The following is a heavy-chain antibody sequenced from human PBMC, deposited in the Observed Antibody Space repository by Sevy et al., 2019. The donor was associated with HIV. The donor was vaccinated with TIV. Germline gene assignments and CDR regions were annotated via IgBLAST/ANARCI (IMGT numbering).Heavy chain of an antibody. J-gene: IGHJ4*02. Sequence: APVKVSCKASGYTFTSYGISWVRQAPGQGLAWMGWISAYNGNTNYAQKLQGRVTMTTDTSTSTAYMELRSLRSDDTAVYYCARDVRGGYYDSSGYSDYWGQGTLVTVSS. D-gene: IGHD3-22*01. CDR2: ISAYNGNT. CDR3: ARDVRGGYYDSSGYSDY. CDR1: GYTFTSYG. V-gene: IGHV1-18*01.